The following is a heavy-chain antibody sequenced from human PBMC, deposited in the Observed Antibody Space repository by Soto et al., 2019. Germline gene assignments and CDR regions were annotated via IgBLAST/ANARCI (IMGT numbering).Heavy chain of an antibody. J-gene: IGHJ6*02. CDR3: AKDLRYFDLLLDRRDYYYGMEV. V-gene: IGHV3-23*01. CDR1: GFTFSSYA. CDR2: ISGSGGST. Sequence: EVQLLESGGGLVQPGGSLRLSCAASGFTFSSYAMSWVRQAPGKGLEWVSAISGSGGSTYYADSVKGRFTIARDNSKNTLYLQMNSLRAEDRAVYYCAKDLRYFDLLLDRRDYYYGMEVWGQGTPVTVAS. D-gene: IGHD3-9*01.